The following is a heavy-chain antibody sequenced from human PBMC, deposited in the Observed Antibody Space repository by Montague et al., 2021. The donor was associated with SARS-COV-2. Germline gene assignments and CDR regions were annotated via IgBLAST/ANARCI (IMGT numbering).Heavy chain of an antibody. J-gene: IGHJ6*03. Sequence: SETLSLTCAVHGGSFSTYSWNCIRQPPGKGLEWIGEIHHGGSTNYNPSLKSRVTISADTSKNQFSLKLTSVAAADTAVYYRARLGDGVVPSPILGVGPYYSYYDLDVRGKGTTVTVAS. CDR1: GGSFSTYS. CDR3: ARLGDGVVPSPILGVGPYYSYYDLDV. D-gene: IGHD3-10*01. CDR2: IHHGGST. V-gene: IGHV4-34*01.